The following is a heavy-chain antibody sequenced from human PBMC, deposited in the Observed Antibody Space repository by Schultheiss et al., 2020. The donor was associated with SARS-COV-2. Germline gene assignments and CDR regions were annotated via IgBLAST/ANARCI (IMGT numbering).Heavy chain of an antibody. V-gene: IGHV4-59*01. Sequence: SETLSLTCAVYGGSFSGYYWSWIRQPPGKGLEWIGYIYYSGSTNYNPSLKSRVTISVDTSKNQFSLKLSSVTAADTAVYYCARADCSSTSCYTVAFDIWGQGTMVTVSS. CDR1: GGSFSGYY. CDR3: ARADCSSTSCYTVAFDI. CDR2: IYYSGST. J-gene: IGHJ3*02. D-gene: IGHD2-2*02.